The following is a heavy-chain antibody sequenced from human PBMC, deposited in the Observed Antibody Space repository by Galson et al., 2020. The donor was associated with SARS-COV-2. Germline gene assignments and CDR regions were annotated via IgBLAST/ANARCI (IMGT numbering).Heavy chain of an antibody. CDR2: IYYGGGT. CDR1: GGAISSSNYY. D-gene: IGHD3-10*02. CDR3: ARHYVIEDAFNM. V-gene: IGHV4-39*01. J-gene: IGHJ3*02. Sequence: SETLSLTCTVSGGAISSSNYYWSWIRQPPGKRLEWIGSIYYGGGTHYSPSLKSRVTISVDRTKNQFSLKLNSVTAADTAVYYCARHYVIEDAFNMWGQGTMVTVSS.